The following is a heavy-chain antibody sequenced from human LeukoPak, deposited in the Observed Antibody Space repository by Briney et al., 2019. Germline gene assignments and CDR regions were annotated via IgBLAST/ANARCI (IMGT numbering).Heavy chain of an antibody. Sequence: GGSLRLSCAASGFTFSSYAMNWVRQAPGKGLEWVAVISYDGSNKYYADSVKGRFTISRDNSKNTLYLQMNSLRAEDTAVYYCARDLWPFNSGGSGHYWGQGTLVTVSS. D-gene: IGHD6-19*01. CDR1: GFTFSSYA. CDR2: ISYDGSNK. V-gene: IGHV3-30-3*01. J-gene: IGHJ4*02. CDR3: ARDLWPFNSGGSGHY.